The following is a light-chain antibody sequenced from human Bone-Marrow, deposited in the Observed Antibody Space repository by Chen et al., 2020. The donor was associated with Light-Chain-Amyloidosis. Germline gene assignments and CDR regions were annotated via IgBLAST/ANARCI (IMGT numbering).Light chain of an antibody. V-gene: IGKV3-20*01. Sequence: EIVLTQSPGTLSLSPGERATLSCRASQSVSSSYLAWYQQKPGQAPRLLIYGASRRATGIPDRCSGSGSGTDFTLTISRLEPEDFAVYYCQQYGSSPPWTFGQGTKVEIK. CDR3: QQYGSSPPWT. CDR2: GAS. CDR1: QSVSSSY. J-gene: IGKJ1*01.